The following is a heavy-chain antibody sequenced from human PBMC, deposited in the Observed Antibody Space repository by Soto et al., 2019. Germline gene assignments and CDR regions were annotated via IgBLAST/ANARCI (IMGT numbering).Heavy chain of an antibody. D-gene: IGHD6-19*01. CDR3: ARDGITLAGSFDY. CDR1: GYTFFNYG. CDR2: ISAYNGNR. V-gene: IGHV1-18*01. Sequence: QVQMVQTGAEVKKPGASVKVSCKASGYTFFNYGISWVRQAPGQGLEWMGWISAYNGNRNYAGKFQGRATMTTETSTSTAYMELRSLRSDDTAVYYCARDGITLAGSFDYGGQGTLVTVSS. J-gene: IGHJ4*02.